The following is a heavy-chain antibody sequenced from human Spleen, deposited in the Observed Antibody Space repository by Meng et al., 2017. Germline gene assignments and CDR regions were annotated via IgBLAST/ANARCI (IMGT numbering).Heavy chain of an antibody. CDR2: IRSKANSYAT. CDR3: TWDDKAVSDY. Sequence: VQLGESGGGLVQPGGSLNLSCAASGFPFSGSAMHWVRQASGKGLEWVGRIRSKANSYATAYAASVKGRFTISRDDSKSTLYLQMSGLRIDDTGVYYCTWDDKAVSDYWGQGTLVTVSS. V-gene: IGHV3-73*02. CDR1: GFPFSGSA. J-gene: IGHJ4*02. D-gene: IGHD1-26*01.